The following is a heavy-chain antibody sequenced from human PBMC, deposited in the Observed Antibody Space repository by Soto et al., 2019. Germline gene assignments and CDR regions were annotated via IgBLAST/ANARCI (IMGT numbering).Heavy chain of an antibody. CDR2: ISPTGNTI. Sequence: GGSLRLSCAASGFTFSKNNLNWVRQAPGKGLEWISYISPTGNTIYYTDSVKGRFTISRDNAKNSLYLQINSLRAEDTAVYFCARGVSSSAWLYFECWGQGTLVTVSS. CDR3: ARGVSSSAWLYFEC. CDR1: GFTFSKNN. D-gene: IGHD6-19*01. J-gene: IGHJ4*02. V-gene: IGHV3-48*01.